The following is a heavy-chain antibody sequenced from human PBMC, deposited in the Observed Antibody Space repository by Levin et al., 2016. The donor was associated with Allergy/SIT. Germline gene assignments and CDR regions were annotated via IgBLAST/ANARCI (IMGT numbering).Heavy chain of an antibody. D-gene: IGHD5-12*01. Sequence: GESLKISCSASGFTFSSYAMHWVRQAPGKGLEYVSAISSNGGSTYYADSVKDRFTISRDNAKNTLYLQMNSLRAEDTAVYYCARADSGYGPDYWGQGTLVTVSS. CDR2: ISSNGGST. CDR1: GFTFSSYA. CDR3: ARADSGYGPDY. V-gene: IGHV3-64*04. J-gene: IGHJ4*02.